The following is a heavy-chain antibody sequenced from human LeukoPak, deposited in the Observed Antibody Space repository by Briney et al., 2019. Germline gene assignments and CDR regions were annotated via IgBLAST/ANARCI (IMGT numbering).Heavy chain of an antibody. CDR2: IKQDGSEK. CDR1: GFTFSSYW. V-gene: IGHV3-7*03. J-gene: IGHJ6*02. CDR3: ARDYNVLRFLEWLSPPYYYGMDV. D-gene: IGHD3-3*01. Sequence: GGSLRLSCAASGFTFSSYWMSWVRQAPGKGLEWVANIKQDGSEKYYVDSVKGRFTISRDNAKNSLYLQMNSLRAEDTAVYYCARDYNVLRFLEWLSPPYYYGMDVWGQGTTVTVSS.